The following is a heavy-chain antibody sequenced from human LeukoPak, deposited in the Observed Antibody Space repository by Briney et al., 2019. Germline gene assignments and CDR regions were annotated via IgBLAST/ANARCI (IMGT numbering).Heavy chain of an antibody. J-gene: IGHJ5*02. CDR2: ISAYTGNT. CDR3: ARDLLRFCISTSCYNFRGDWFDP. V-gene: IGHV1-18*01. D-gene: IGHD2-2*01. Sequence: ASVKVSCKASGGTFSSYAISWLRQAPGQGLEWMGWISAYTGNTNYAQKFQGRVTMTTDTSTSTAYMELRSLSSDDTAVYYCARDLLRFCISTSCYNFRGDWFDPWGQGTLVTVSS. CDR1: GGTFSSYA.